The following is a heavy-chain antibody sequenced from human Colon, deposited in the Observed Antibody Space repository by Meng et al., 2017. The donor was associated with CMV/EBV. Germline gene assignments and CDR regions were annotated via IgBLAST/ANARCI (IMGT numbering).Heavy chain of an antibody. CDR1: FSVSSSGVV. Sequence: FSVSSSGVVVGWVRQTPRKALEWLAFIYWNGVERYSPSLRNRLTVTKDTSKNQVVLRVTNMDPVDSGTYFCAHGGSGYDFGAGGFDYWGQGTLVTVS. V-gene: IGHV2-5*01. CDR3: AHGGSGYDFGAGGFDY. D-gene: IGHD5-12*01. J-gene: IGHJ4*02. CDR2: IYWNGVE.